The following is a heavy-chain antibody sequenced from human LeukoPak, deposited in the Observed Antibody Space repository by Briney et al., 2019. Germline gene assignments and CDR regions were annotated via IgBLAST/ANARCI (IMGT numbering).Heavy chain of an antibody. CDR2: IYYSGST. J-gene: IGHJ4*02. D-gene: IGHD3-3*01. CDR3: ARAIMLYYDFWSGPLTYYFDY. V-gene: IGHV4-39*07. Sequence: SETLSLTCTVSGGSISSSSYYWGWIRQPPGKGLEWIGSIYYSGSTYYNPSLKSRVTISVDTSKNQLSLKLSSVTAADTAVYYCARAIMLYYDFWSGPLTYYFDYWGQGTLVTVSS. CDR1: GGSISSSSYY.